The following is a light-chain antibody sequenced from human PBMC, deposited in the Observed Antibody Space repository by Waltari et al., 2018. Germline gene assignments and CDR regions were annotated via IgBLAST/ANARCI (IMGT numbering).Light chain of an antibody. CDR3: FLSYSGARV. V-gene: IGLV7-46*01. Sequence: QAVVTQEPSPPVSPGGTVTLTCGHSTVAVTPGPSPYWFQQKPGQAPKTLIYDTTDRHSWTPARFSGSLVGDKAALTLSGAQPEDEADYYCFLSYSGARVFGGGTKLTVL. CDR1: TVAVTPGPS. J-gene: IGLJ3*02. CDR2: DTT.